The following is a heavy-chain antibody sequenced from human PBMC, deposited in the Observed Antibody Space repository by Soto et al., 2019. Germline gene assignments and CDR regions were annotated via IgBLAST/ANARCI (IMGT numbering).Heavy chain of an antibody. Sequence: SETLSLTCTVSGGSISSGGYYWSWIRQHPGKGLEWIGYIYYSGSTYYNPSLKSRVTISVDTSKNQFSLKLSSVTAADTAVYYCARSRYCSSTSCYIPLIMDVWGQGTTVTVSS. CDR3: ARSRYCSSTSCYIPLIMDV. V-gene: IGHV4-31*03. J-gene: IGHJ6*02. CDR2: IYYSGST. D-gene: IGHD2-2*02. CDR1: GGSISSGGYY.